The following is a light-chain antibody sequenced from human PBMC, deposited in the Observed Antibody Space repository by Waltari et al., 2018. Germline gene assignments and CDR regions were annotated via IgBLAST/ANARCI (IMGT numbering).Light chain of an antibody. Sequence: ILLTQSPGTLSLSPGERATLSCRASQSVTRALAWYQQKPGQAPRLRIYGASNRATGIPDRFSGSGSGTDFSLTISRLEPEDFAVYYCQHYVRLPATFGQGTKVEIK. V-gene: IGKV3-20*01. CDR2: GAS. J-gene: IGKJ1*01. CDR1: QSVTRAL. CDR3: QHYVRLPAT.